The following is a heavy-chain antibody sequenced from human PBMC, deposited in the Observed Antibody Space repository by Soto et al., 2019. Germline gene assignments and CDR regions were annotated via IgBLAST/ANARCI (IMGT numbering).Heavy chain of an antibody. CDR3: ARDHGWGSYRYTRNWFDP. V-gene: IGHV1-3*01. D-gene: IGHD3-16*02. CDR1: GYTFTSYA. Sequence: ASVKVSCKASGYTFTSYAMHWVRQAPGQRLEWMGWINAGNGNTKYSQKFQGRVTITRDTSASTAYMELSSLRSEDTAVYYCARDHGWGSYRYTRNWFDPCGQGTLVTVSS. J-gene: IGHJ5*02. CDR2: INAGNGNT.